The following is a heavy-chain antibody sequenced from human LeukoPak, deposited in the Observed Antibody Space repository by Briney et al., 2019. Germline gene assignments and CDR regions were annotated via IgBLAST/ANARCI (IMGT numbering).Heavy chain of an antibody. CDR3: AKSSYYYDSSGYLGY. Sequence: GGPLRLSCAASGFTFSSYAMSWVRQAPGKGLEWVSAISGSGGSTYYADSVKGRFTISRDNSKNTLYLQMNSLRAEDTAVYYCAKSSYYYDSSGYLGYWGQGTLVTVSS. J-gene: IGHJ4*02. CDR1: GFTFSSYA. CDR2: ISGSGGST. V-gene: IGHV3-23*01. D-gene: IGHD3-22*01.